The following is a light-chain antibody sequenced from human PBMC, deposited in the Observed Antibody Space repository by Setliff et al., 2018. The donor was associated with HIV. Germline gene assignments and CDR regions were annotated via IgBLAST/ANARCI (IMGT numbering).Light chain of an antibody. Sequence: QSVLTQPASVSGSPGQSSTISCTGTRSDIGTYDLVSWYRQYPGKAPKLIIYEVNRRPAGVSDRLSGSKSGNTASLTISGLRAEDETDYYCTSYTGSNTRVFGTGTKV. CDR2: EVN. J-gene: IGLJ1*01. CDR1: RSDIGTYDL. V-gene: IGLV2-14*02. CDR3: TSYTGSNTRV.